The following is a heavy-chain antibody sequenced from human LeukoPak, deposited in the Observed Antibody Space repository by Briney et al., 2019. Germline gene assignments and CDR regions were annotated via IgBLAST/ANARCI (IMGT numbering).Heavy chain of an antibody. CDR1: GFPFSYYG. V-gene: IGHV3-30*02. CDR2: IRYDGSDK. J-gene: IGHJ4*02. Sequence: GGSLRLSCAASGFPFSYYGMHWVRQAPGKGLEWVAFIRYDGSDKFYAQSVKGRFTISRDTSRNTLFLQMNSLRAEDTGVYYCARDRLPVDYWGQGTLVTVSS. CDR3: ARDRLPVDY.